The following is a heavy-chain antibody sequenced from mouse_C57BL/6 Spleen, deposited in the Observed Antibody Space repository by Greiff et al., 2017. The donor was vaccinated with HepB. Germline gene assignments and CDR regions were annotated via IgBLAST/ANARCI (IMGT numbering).Heavy chain of an antibody. Sequence: QVQLKQSGAELVKPGASVKISCKASGYAFSSYWMNWVKQRPGKGLEWIGQIYPGDGDTNYNGKFKGKATLTADKSSSTAYMQLSSLTSEDSAVYFCARDSGSSLMDYWGQGTSVTVSS. CDR3: ARDSGSSLMDY. J-gene: IGHJ4*01. D-gene: IGHD1-1*01. V-gene: IGHV1-80*01. CDR1: GYAFSSYW. CDR2: IYPGDGDT.